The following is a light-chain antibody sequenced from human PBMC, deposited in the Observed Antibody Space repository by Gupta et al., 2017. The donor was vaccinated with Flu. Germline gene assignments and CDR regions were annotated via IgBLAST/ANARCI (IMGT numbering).Light chain of an antibody. CDR3: MQGTHWLT. V-gene: IGKV2-30*01. CDR2: QVS. J-gene: IGKJ4*01. Sequence: EVVMTQSRLSLPVPLRQPASISCRSSQSLVASDGNTYLNWFQQRPGQSPRRLIYQVSKRDSGVPDRFSGRGSGTDFTLKISRVEAEDVGVYYCMQGTHWLTFGGGTKVEI. CDR1: QSLVASDGNTY.